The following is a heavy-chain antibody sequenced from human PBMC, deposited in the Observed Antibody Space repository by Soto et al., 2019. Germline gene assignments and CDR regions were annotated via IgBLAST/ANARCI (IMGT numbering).Heavy chain of an antibody. V-gene: IGHV3-30-3*01. CDR2: ISYDGSNK. D-gene: IGHD6-19*01. CDR1: GFTFRIYA. Sequence: QVQLVESGGGVVQPGRSLRLSCAASGFTFRIYAIHWVRQAPGKGLEWVAVISYDGSNKYYADSVKGRFTISRDNSKNTLYLQMNSLRAEDTAVYYCATLAVAGGGSDYWGQGTLVTVSS. CDR3: ATLAVAGGGSDY. J-gene: IGHJ4*02.